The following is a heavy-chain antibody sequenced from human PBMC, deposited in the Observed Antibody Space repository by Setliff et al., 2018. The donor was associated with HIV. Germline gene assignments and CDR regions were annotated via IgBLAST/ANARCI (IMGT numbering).Heavy chain of an antibody. CDR1: GFTFSNYW. V-gene: IGHV3-7*01. CDR2: IKQDGSEK. D-gene: IGHD3-3*01. J-gene: IGHJ4*02. CDR3: ARYRAFLEWLFGYFNY. Sequence: PGGSLRLSCAASGFTFSNYWMTWVRQAPGKGLEWVANIKQDGSEKYYVDSVKGRFTISRDNAKNTLYLQMNSLRAEDTAVYYCARYRAFLEWLFGYFNYWGQGTLVTVSS.